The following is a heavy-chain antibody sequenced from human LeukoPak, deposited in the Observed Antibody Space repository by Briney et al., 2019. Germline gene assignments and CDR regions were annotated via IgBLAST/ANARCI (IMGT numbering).Heavy chain of an antibody. CDR2: INEGGSET. CDR1: GFILSSYW. J-gene: IGHJ4*02. V-gene: IGHV3-7*05. Sequence: PGGSLRLSCAASGFILSSYWMSWVRQAPGKGLEWVASINEGGSETYYVESVKVRFTISRDSAKNALSLQMNSLRAEDTAVQYCVRDSDRRSDYWGQGTLVTVSS. CDR3: VRDSDRRSDY. D-gene: IGHD3-22*01.